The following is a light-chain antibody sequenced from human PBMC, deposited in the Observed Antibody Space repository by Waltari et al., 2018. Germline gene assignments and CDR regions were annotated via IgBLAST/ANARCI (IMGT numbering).Light chain of an antibody. V-gene: IGLV2-23*01. J-gene: IGLJ3*02. CDR3: CSYAGSSTWV. CDR1: HIDFWIYNL. Sequence: YDLTHPAALSGSPRTNITISCTGTHIDFWIYNLVSWYQQHPGKAPKLMIYEGSKRPSGVSNRFSGSKSGNTASLTISGLQAEDEADYCCCSYAGSSTWV. CDR2: EGS.